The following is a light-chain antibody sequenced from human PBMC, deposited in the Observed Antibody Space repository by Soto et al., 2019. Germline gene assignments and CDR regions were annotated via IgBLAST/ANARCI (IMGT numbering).Light chain of an antibody. V-gene: IGKV3-15*01. CDR2: GAS. CDR1: ESVSSN. Sequence: MGLAQSPATLSVAPKNRATLSSGASESVSSNVAWYQQKPGQTPRLLIYGASTRATGIPARFSGSGSGTEFTLTIYSLQSEDFAIYYCQQYNNWPGTFGQGTKVDIK. J-gene: IGKJ1*01. CDR3: QQYNNWPGT.